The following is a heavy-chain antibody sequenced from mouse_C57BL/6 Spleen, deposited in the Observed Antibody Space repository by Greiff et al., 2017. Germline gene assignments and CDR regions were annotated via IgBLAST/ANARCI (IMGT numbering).Heavy chain of an antibody. V-gene: IGHV3-6*01. D-gene: IGHD1-2*01. Sequence: EVQLVESGPGLVKPSQSLSLTCSVTGYSITSGYYWNWIRQFPGNKLEWMGYISYDGSNNYNPSLNNRISITRDTSKNQFFLKLNSVTTEDTATYYCARDGVTTADYFDYWGQGTTLTVSS. CDR1: GYSITSGYY. CDR2: ISYDGSN. J-gene: IGHJ2*01. CDR3: ARDGVTTADYFDY.